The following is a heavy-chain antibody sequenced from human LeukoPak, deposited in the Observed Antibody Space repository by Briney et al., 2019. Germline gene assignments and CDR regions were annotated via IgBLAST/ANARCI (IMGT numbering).Heavy chain of an antibody. CDR1: GFTFSTYT. V-gene: IGHV3-23*01. J-gene: IGHJ3*02. CDR3: AKDGGILWFGELLPPTQKTDAFDI. Sequence: LAGGSLRLSCAASGFTFSTYTMAWVRQAPGKGLEWVSAISGSGGSTYYADSVKGRFTISRDNSKNTLYLQMNSLRAEDTAVYYCAKDGGILWFGELLPPTQKTDAFDIWGQGTMVTVSS. D-gene: IGHD3-10*01. CDR2: ISGSGGST.